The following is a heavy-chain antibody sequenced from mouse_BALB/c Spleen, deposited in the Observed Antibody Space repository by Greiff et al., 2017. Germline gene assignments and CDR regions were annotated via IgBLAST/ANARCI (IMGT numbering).Heavy chain of an antibody. CDR3: ASGGDGYYG. D-gene: IGHD2-3*01. J-gene: IGHJ3*01. V-gene: IGHV3-6*02. Sequence: EVQLQQSGPGLVKPSQSLSLTCSVTGYSITSGYYWNWIRQFPGNKLEWMGYISYDGSNNYNPSLKNRISITRDTSKNQFFLKLNSVTTEDTATYYCASGGDGYYGWGQGTLVTVSA. CDR2: ISYDGSN. CDR1: GYSITSGYY.